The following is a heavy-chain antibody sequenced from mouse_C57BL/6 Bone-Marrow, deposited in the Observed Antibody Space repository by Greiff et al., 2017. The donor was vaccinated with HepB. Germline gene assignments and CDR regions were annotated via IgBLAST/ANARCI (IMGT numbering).Heavy chain of an antibody. CDR2: ISYDGSN. V-gene: IGHV3-6*01. J-gene: IGHJ4*01. CDR3: AKGGYDYALYAMDY. CDR1: GYSITSGYY. Sequence: DVKLVESGPGLVKPSQSLSLTCSVTGYSITSGYYWNWIRQFPGNKLEWMGYISYDGSNNYNPSLKNRISITRDTSKNQFFLKLNSVTTEDTATYYCAKGGYDYALYAMDYWGQGTSVTVSS. D-gene: IGHD2-4*01.